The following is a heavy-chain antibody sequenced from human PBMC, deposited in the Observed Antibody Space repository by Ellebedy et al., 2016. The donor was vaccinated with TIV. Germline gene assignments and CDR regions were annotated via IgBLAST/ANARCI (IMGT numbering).Heavy chain of an antibody. D-gene: IGHD4-17*01. J-gene: IGHJ3*01. V-gene: IGHV3-7*03. CDR2: IKHYGSEK. CDR3: ARGLTGDYGAFDL. Sequence: PGGSLRLSCAASEFTFSSRWMSRARQAPGKGLEWVANIKHYGSEKYYVDSVKGRFTISRDDAKNSLYLQMNTLRAEDTAVYYCARGLTGDYGAFDLWGQGTMVIVSS. CDR1: EFTFSSRW.